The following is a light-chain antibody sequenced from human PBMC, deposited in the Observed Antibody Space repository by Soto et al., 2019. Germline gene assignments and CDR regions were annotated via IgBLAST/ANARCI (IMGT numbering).Light chain of an antibody. CDR3: QQYNNWPRT. Sequence: EIVMTQSPATLSVSPGGRATLSCRASQSVSSNLAWYQQKPGQAPRLLIYGASTRATGIPARFSGSGSGTEFTLTISSLQSEDFAVYYCQQYNNWPRTLGQGTKVDIK. CDR2: GAS. CDR1: QSVSSN. J-gene: IGKJ1*01. V-gene: IGKV3-15*01.